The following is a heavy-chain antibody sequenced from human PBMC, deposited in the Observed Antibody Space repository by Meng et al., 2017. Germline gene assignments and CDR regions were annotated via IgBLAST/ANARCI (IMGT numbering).Heavy chain of an antibody. V-gene: IGHV4-34*01. CDR3: ARGLWYGYSSLAYGMDV. CDR2: INHSGST. J-gene: IGHJ6*02. CDR1: GGSFSGYY. D-gene: IGHD6-13*01. Sequence: GSLRLSCAVYGGSFSGYYWSWIRQPPGKGLEWIGEINHSGSTHYNPSLKSRVTISVDTSKNQFSLKLSSVTAADTAVYYCARGLWYGYSSLAYGMDVWGQGTTATVSS.